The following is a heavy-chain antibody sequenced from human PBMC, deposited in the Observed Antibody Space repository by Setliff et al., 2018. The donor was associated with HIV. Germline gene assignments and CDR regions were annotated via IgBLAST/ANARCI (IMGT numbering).Heavy chain of an antibody. CDR1: GYTFTGYY. D-gene: IGHD1-26*01. J-gene: IGHJ4*02. CDR2: LNPKTGVA. V-gene: IGHV1-2*06. CDR3: ARGTVVGATIYYFDY. Sequence: ASVKVSCKASGYTFTGYYLHWVRQAPGQGLQWMGRLNPKTGVAHFAQTFQGRVIMTRDTSIGIAFMELSRVKSADTAVYFCARGTVVGATIYYFDYWGQGTLVTVSS.